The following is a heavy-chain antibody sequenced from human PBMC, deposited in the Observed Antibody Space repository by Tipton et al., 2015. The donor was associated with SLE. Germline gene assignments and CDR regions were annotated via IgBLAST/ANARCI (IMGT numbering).Heavy chain of an antibody. CDR2: IYYSGST. Sequence: TLSLTCTVSGGSVSSGSYYWGWIRQPPGKGLEWIGSIYYSGSTNYNPSLKSRVTISVDTSKNQFSLKLSSVTAADTAVYYCASNYYGSGRGGYYFDYWGQGTLVTVSS. V-gene: IGHV4-39*07. D-gene: IGHD3-10*01. CDR1: GGSVSSGSYY. J-gene: IGHJ4*02. CDR3: ASNYYGSGRGGYYFDY.